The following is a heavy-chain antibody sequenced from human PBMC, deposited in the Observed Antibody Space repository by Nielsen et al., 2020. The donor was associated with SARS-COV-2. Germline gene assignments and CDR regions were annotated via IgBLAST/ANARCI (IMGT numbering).Heavy chain of an antibody. J-gene: IGHJ4*02. CDR3: AKGLCSSTSCYRIDY. CDR1: GFTFSSYA. Sequence: GGPLRLSCAASGFTFSSYAMSWVRQAPGKGLEWVSAISGSGGSTYYADSVKGRFTISRDNSKNTLYLQMNSLRAEDTAVYYCAKGLCSSTSCYRIDYWGQGTLVTVSS. D-gene: IGHD2-2*01. CDR2: ISGSGGST. V-gene: IGHV3-23*01.